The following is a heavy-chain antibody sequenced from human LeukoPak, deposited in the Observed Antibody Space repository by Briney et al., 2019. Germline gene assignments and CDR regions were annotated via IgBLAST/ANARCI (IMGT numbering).Heavy chain of an antibody. D-gene: IGHD3-22*01. J-gene: IGHJ4*02. V-gene: IGHV1-8*03. Sequence: ASVKVSCKASGYTFTGYYMHWVRQAPGQGLEWIGWINPNSGNTGYAQKFQGRVTITRNTSISTAYMELSSLRSEDTAVYYCTRVSAYYYDSTFDYWGQGTLVTVSS. CDR3: TRVSAYYYDSTFDY. CDR1: GYTFTGYY. CDR2: INPNSGNT.